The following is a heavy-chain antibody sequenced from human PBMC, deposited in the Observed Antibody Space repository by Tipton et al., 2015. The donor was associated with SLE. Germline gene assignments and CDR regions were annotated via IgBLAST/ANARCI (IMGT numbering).Heavy chain of an antibody. V-gene: IGHV3-23*03. D-gene: IGHD2-21*01. CDR1: GLIFSTYG. CDR3: AKNLYRGGNPYYYYYMDV. CDR2: FYSSVSST. J-gene: IGHJ6*03. Sequence: SLRLSCAASGLIFSTYGMGWVRQAPGKGLEWVSVFYSSVSSTFYADSVKGRFTISRDNSKNTLYLQMNNLRAEDAAVYYCAKNLYRGGNPYYYYYMDVWGKGTTVTVSS.